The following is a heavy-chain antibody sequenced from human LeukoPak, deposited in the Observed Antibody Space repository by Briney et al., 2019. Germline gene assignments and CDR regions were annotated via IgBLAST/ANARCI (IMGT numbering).Heavy chain of an antibody. CDR2: ISGSGGST. CDR3: AKDHVAASHDY. J-gene: IGHJ4*02. D-gene: IGHD6-6*01. V-gene: IGHV3-23*01. Sequence: GGSLRLSCAASGFTFISYAMSWVRQAPGKGLEWVSAISGSGGSTYYADSVKGRFTISRDNSKNTLYLQMNSLRAEDAAVYYCAKDHVAASHDYWGQGTLVTVSS. CDR1: GFTFISYA.